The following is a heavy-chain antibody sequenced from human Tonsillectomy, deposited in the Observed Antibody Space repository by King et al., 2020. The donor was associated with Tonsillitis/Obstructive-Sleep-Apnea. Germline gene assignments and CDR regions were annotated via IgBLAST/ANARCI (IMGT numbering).Heavy chain of an antibody. D-gene: IGHD1-26*01. J-gene: IGHJ3*02. Sequence: VQLVESGGGLVKPGGSLRLSCATSGFTFSDAWMSWVRQAPGKGLEWVGRIKTNNAGGATDYSAYVKGRFTISRDDSTSTLYVQMNSLKTEDTAMYFFTTVWGSGTYYVRAFDIWGQGTVVTVSS. CDR1: GFTFSDAW. CDR3: TTVWGSGTYYVRAFDI. CDR2: IKTNNAGGAT. V-gene: IGHV3-15*01.